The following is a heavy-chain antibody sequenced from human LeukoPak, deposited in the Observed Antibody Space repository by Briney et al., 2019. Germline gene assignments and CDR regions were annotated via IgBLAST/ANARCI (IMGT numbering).Heavy chain of an antibody. CDR3: AKDLRYYDILTGYSQDPGAFDI. D-gene: IGHD3-9*01. CDR1: GFTFSSYA. V-gene: IGHV3-23*01. J-gene: IGHJ3*02. CDR2: ISGSGGST. Sequence: PGGSLRLSCAASGFTFSSYAMSWVRQAPGKGLEWVSAISGSGGSTYYADSVKGRFTISRDNSKNTLYLQMNSLRAEDTAVYYCAKDLRYYDILTGYSQDPGAFDIWGQGTMVTVSS.